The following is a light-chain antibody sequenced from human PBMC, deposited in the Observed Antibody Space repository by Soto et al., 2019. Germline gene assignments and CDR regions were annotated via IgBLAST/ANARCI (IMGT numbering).Light chain of an antibody. Sequence: DIQMTQSPSILSAFVGDRVTITCRASQSISIWLAWYQQKPGKAPKLLIYAASSLESGVPSRFSGSGSGTEFTLTISSRQPDDFAAHYCQQYNDYSWTFGQGPKVEIK. J-gene: IGKJ1*01. CDR3: QQYNDYSWT. CDR2: AAS. CDR1: QSISIW. V-gene: IGKV1-5*01.